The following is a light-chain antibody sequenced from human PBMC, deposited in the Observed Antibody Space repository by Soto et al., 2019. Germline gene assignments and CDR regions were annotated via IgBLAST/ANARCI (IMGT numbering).Light chain of an antibody. Sequence: AIRMTQSPSSFSASTGDRVTITCRASQGISSYLAWYQQKPGKAPKLLIYAASTLQSGVPSRFSGSGSGTDFTLTFSCLQSEDFATYYCQQYYSYPTWTFGQGTKV. CDR3: QQYYSYPTWT. J-gene: IGKJ1*01. CDR2: AAS. V-gene: IGKV1-8*01. CDR1: QGISSY.